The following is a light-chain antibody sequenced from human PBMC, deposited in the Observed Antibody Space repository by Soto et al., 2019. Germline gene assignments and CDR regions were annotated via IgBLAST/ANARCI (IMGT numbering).Light chain of an antibody. CDR3: SSYTSNNFYV. CDR2: EVG. J-gene: IGLJ1*01. CDR1: SSDIGSYNY. V-gene: IGLV2-14*01. Sequence: QSALTQPASVSGSPGQSITISCTGTSSDIGSYNYVAWYQQFPGKTPKLIIYEVGDRPSGLSNRFSGSKSGNTASLTISRLQPEDEADYYCSSYTSNNFYVFGTGTKVTVL.